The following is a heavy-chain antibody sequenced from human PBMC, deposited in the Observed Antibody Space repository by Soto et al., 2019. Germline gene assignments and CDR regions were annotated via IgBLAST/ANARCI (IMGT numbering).Heavy chain of an antibody. CDR1: GGSFSGYY. J-gene: IGHJ4*02. CDR3: ARSSGSYPYYFDY. Sequence: QVQLQQWGAGLLKPSETLSLTCAVYGGSFSGYYWSWIRQPPGKGLEWIGEINHSGSTNYNPSLKSRVTISVDTSKNQFSLKLSSVTAADTAVYSCARSSGSYPYYFDYWGQGTLVTVSS. D-gene: IGHD1-26*01. V-gene: IGHV4-34*01. CDR2: INHSGST.